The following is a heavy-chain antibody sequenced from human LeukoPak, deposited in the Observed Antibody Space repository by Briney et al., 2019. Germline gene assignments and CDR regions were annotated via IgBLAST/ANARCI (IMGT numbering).Heavy chain of an antibody. CDR1: GINFSGYS. V-gene: IGHV3-48*02. J-gene: IGHJ6*02. CDR2: ISGSSRTI. CDR3: AIRGYYDTTYAYDYHAMDV. Sequence: GRSLSLSCAASGINFSGYSMHWVRQAPGKGLEWVSYISGSSRTIYYADSVKGRFTISRDNAKNSLHLQINSLRDEDTAVYYCAIRGYYDTTYAYDYHAMDVWGQGTAVTVSS. D-gene: IGHD3-22*01.